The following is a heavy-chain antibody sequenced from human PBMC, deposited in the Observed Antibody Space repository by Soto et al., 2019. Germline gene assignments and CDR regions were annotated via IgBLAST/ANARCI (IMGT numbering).Heavy chain of an antibody. J-gene: IGHJ4*02. D-gene: IGHD3-22*01. V-gene: IGHV4-39*01. Sequence: SETLSLTCTVSGGSISSSSYYWGWIRQPPGKGLEWIGSIYYSGSTYYNPSLKSRVTISVDTSKNQFSLKPSSVTAADTAEYYCARHYYDSSGFGLYYFDYWGQGTLVTVSS. CDR3: ARHYYDSSGFGLYYFDY. CDR2: IYYSGST. CDR1: GGSISSSSYY.